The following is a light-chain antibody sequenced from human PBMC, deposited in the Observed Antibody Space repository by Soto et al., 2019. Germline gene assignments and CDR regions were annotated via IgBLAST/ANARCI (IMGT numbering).Light chain of an antibody. CDR2: DVS. CDR3: CSYAGSPYV. CDR1: SSDVGGYNY. Sequence: QSVLTQPRSVAGSPGQSVTISCTGTSSDVGGYNYVPWYQQHPGKAPKVMIYDVSKRPSGVSDRFSGSKSGNTASLTISGLQAEDEADYYCCSYAGSPYVFGTGTKVTVL. V-gene: IGLV2-11*01. J-gene: IGLJ1*01.